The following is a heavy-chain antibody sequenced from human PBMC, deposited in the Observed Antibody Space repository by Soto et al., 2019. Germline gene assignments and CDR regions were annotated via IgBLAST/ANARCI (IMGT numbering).Heavy chain of an antibody. V-gene: IGHV1-18*01. D-gene: IGHD3-22*01. Sequence: ASVKVSCRASGYTFPDYGIHWVRQAPGQGLEWMGWINTYNGNTNYAQKLQGRVTMTRDTSTSTAYMDLRSLRFDDTALYYCARERDDSGWATGENFQHWGQGTLVTVSS. J-gene: IGHJ1*01. CDR2: INTYNGNT. CDR1: GYTFPDYG. CDR3: ARERDDSGWATGENFQH.